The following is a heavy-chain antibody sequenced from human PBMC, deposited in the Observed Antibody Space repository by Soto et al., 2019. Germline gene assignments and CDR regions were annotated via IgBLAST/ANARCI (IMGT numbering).Heavy chain of an antibody. Sequence: ASETLSLTCTVSGGSISSSTNYRGWIRQPPGEGLEWIGTMYYSGNTYYNPSLKSRVTISVDTSKNQFSLKLSSVTAADTAVYYCASLYGDYVSYWGQGTLVTVSS. D-gene: IGHD4-17*01. J-gene: IGHJ4*02. CDR1: GGSISSSTNY. CDR3: ASLYGDYVSY. CDR2: MYYSGNT. V-gene: IGHV4-39*01.